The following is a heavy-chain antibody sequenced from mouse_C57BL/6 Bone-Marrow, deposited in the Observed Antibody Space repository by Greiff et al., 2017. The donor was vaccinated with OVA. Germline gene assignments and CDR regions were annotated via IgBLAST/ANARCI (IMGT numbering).Heavy chain of an antibody. Sequence: VHVKQSGAELVRPGASVKLSCTASGFNIKDDYMHWVKQRPEQGLEWIGWIDPENGDTEYASKFQGKATITADTSSNTAYLQLSRLTSEDTAVYYCTPYYYGTSWFAYWGQGTLVTVSA. D-gene: IGHD1-1*01. CDR1: GFNIKDDY. V-gene: IGHV14-4*01. CDR2: IDPENGDT. J-gene: IGHJ3*01. CDR3: TPYYYGTSWFAY.